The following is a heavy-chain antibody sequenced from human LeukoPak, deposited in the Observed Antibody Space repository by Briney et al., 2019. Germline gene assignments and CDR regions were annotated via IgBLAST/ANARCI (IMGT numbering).Heavy chain of an antibody. CDR2: IYYSGST. D-gene: IGHD1-7*01. Sequence: SETLSLTCTVSGGSISSSSYYWGWIRQPPGKGLEWIGSIYYSGSTYYNPSLKSRVTISVDTSKNQFSLKLSSVAAADTAVYYCASGYNWNLFDYWGQGTLVTVSS. CDR1: GGSISSSSYY. CDR3: ASGYNWNLFDY. V-gene: IGHV4-39*01. J-gene: IGHJ4*02.